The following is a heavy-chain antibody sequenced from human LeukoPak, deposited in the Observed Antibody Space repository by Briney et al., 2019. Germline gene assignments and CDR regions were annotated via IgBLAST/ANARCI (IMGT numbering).Heavy chain of an antibody. D-gene: IGHD2-2*01. Sequence: GGSLRLSCAASGFTFSSYAMSWVRQAPGKGLEWVSAISGSGGSTYYADSVKGRFTISRDNSKNTLYLQMNSLRAEDTAVYYCAKEREQYCSSTSCYIFDYWGQGTLVTVSS. CDR2: ISGSGGST. CDR3: AKEREQYCSSTSCYIFDY. J-gene: IGHJ4*02. V-gene: IGHV3-23*01. CDR1: GFTFSSYA.